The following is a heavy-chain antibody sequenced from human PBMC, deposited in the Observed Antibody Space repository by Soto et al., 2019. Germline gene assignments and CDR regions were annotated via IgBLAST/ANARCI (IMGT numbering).Heavy chain of an antibody. J-gene: IGHJ5*02. Sequence: QVQLVESGGGLVKPGGSLRLSCAASGIVFSDYMSWVRQAPGKGLEWLSYISGSGRTIYSADSVKGRFTISRDNATNSLYLQMNNVRTEDTAVYYCARLPFPWGWFDPWAREHWSPSPQ. CDR2: ISGSGRTI. D-gene: IGHD3-16*01. V-gene: IGHV3-11*01. CDR3: ARLPFPWGWFDP. CDR1: GIVFSDY.